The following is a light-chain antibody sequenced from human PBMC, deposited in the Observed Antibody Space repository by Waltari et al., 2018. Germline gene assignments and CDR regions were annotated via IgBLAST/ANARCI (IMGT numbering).Light chain of an antibody. J-gene: IGLJ2*01. CDR2: DDR. Sequence: QSALTQPASVSGSPGQSITISCTGTSSDIGGYLYVSWYQQHPGKAPKCIVYDDRTCPSWVCNRFSGSKSGNTASLTISGLPAEDEAHYYCSAYTSSGTLVVFGGGTRLTVL. CDR1: SSDIGGYLY. CDR3: SAYTSSGTLVV. V-gene: IGLV2-14*03.